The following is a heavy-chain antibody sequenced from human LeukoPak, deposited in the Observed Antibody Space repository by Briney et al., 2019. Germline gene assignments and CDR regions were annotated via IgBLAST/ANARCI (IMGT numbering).Heavy chain of an antibody. J-gene: IGHJ3*02. CDR3: AKVGRNGDYVGDAFDI. V-gene: IGHV3-23*01. CDR2: ISGSGGST. D-gene: IGHD4-17*01. Sequence: GGSLRLSCAASGFAFSSYAMSWVRQAPGKGLEWVSAISGSGGSTYYADSVKGRFTISRDNSKNTLYLQMNSLRAEDTAVYYCAKVGRNGDYVGDAFDIWGQGTMVTVSS. CDR1: GFAFSSYA.